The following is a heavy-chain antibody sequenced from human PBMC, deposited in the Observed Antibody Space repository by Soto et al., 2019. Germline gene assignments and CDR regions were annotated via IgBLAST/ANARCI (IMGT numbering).Heavy chain of an antibody. CDR1: GYIFTSYY. D-gene: IGHD3-10*01. J-gene: IGHJ4*01. V-gene: IGHV1-46*01. Sequence: GASVKVSCKASGYIFTSYYIHWVRQAPGLGLEWMGRVNPIVSMSNYAQKFQGRVTMTADKSTSTAYMEISSLRSEDTAIYYCASSYGSGYRAFDYWG. CDR3: ASSYGSGYRAFDY. CDR2: VNPIVSMS.